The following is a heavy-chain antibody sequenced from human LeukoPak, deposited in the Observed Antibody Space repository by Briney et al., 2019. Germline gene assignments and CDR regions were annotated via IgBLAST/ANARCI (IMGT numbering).Heavy chain of an antibody. J-gene: IGHJ4*02. V-gene: IGHV3-7*03. CDR3: AREEAYSSGLNFDY. CDR2: IKQDGSEK. CDR1: GFTFSSYW. Sequence: GGSLRLSCAASGFTFSSYWMSWVRQAPGKGLEWAANIKQDGSEKYYVDSVKGRFTISRDNAKNSLYLQMNSLRAEDTAVYYCAREEAYSSGLNFDYWGQGTLVTVSS. D-gene: IGHD6-19*01.